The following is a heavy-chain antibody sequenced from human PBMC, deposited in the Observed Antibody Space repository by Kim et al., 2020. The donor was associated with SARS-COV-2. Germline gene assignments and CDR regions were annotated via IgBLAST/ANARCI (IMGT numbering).Heavy chain of an antibody. CDR1: GGTFSSYA. J-gene: IGHJ4*02. D-gene: IGHD1-20*01. CDR2: IIPIFGTA. Sequence: SVKVSCKASGGTFSSYAISWVRQAPGQGLEWMGGIIPIFGTANYAQKFQGRVTITADESTSTAYMELSSLRSEDTAVYYCASSPSSFITGGGYYFDYWGQGTLVTVSS. V-gene: IGHV1-69*13. CDR3: ASSPSSFITGGGYYFDY.